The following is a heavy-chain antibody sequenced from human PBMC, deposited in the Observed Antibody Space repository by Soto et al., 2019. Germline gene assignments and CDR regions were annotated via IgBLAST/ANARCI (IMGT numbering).Heavy chain of an antibody. CDR1: GYAFPSDY. J-gene: IGHJ5*02. CDR3: ARTAVRYYYDSSGPSDRFDP. Sequence: SVKVSCKAAGYAFPSDYMHWVRKTTGQGLEWMGIINPSGGSTSYAQKFQGRVTMTRDTSTSTVYMELSSLRYEDTAVYYCARTAVRYYYDSSGPSDRFDPWGQGTLVTVYS. D-gene: IGHD3-22*01. V-gene: IGHV1-46*01. CDR2: INPSGGST.